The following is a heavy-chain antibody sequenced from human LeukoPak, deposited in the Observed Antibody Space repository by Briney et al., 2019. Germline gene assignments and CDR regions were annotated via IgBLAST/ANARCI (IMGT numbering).Heavy chain of an antibody. CDR2: IYYSGTS. D-gene: IGHD6-13*01. CDR1: GGSISSTSYY. V-gene: IGHV4-39*07. J-gene: IGHJ6*03. CDR3: ARVRSSRYSSSWEKLGLYYYYYMDV. Sequence: SETLSLTCTVSGGSISSTSYYWGWIRQPPGRGLEWIGDIYYSGTSDYNSSLKSRVTISVDTSKNQFSLKLSSLTAADTAVYYCARVRSSRYSSSWEKLGLYYYYYMDVWGKGTTVTVSS.